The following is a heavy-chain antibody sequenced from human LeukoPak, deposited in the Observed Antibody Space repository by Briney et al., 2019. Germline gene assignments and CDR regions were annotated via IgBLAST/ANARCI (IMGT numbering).Heavy chain of an antibody. CDR2: INTNTGNP. Sequence: ASVKVSCKASGYTFTSYAMNWVRQAPGQGLEWMEWINTNTGNPTYAQGFTGRFVFSLDTSVSTAYLQISSLKAEDTAVYYCARVFAAGTGLGAFDIWGQGTMVTVSS. J-gene: IGHJ3*02. V-gene: IGHV7-4-1*02. CDR3: ARVFAAGTGLGAFDI. CDR1: GYTFTSYA. D-gene: IGHD6-19*01.